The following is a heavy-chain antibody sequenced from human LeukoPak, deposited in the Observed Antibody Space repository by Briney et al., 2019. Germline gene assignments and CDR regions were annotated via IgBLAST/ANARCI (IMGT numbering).Heavy chain of an antibody. Sequence: ASVKVSCKASGSTFTSYYIHWVRQAPGQGLEWMGLIIPSGGSTSYAQMFQGRVTMTRDTSTSTVYMELSSLRSEDTAVYYCARDTRSDSNWFDPWGQGTLVTVSS. J-gene: IGHJ5*02. CDR3: ARDTRSDSNWFDP. V-gene: IGHV1-46*03. CDR2: IIPSGGST. CDR1: GSTFTSYY.